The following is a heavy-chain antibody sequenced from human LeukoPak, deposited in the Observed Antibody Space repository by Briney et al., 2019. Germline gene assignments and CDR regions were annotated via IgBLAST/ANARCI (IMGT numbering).Heavy chain of an antibody. J-gene: IGHJ4*02. V-gene: IGHV3-30*02. CDR1: GFTFSSYG. D-gene: IGHD3-16*01. CDR3: AKGGDHNAYSYVDY. Sequence: GGSLRLSCAASGFTFSSYGMHWVRQAPGKGLEWVSFILYDGRNTYYADSVKGRFTISRDNSKNTLYLQMHSLRAEDTAVYYCAKGGDHNAYSYVDYWGQGTLVTVSS. CDR2: ILYDGRNT.